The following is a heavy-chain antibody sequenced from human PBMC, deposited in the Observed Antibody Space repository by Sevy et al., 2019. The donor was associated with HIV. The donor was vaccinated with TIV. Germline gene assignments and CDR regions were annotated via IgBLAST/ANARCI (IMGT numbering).Heavy chain of an antibody. CDR1: GYSISSGYY. Sequence: SETLSLTCTVSGYSISSGYYWGWIRQPPGKGLEWIGSIYHSGSTYYNPSLKSRVTISVDTSKNQFSLKLSSVTAADTAVYYCARDGLLHYDYVWGSYRPSPDAFDIWGQGTMVTVSS. D-gene: IGHD3-16*02. CDR3: ARDGLLHYDYVWGSYRPSPDAFDI. J-gene: IGHJ3*02. CDR2: IYHSGST. V-gene: IGHV4-38-2*02.